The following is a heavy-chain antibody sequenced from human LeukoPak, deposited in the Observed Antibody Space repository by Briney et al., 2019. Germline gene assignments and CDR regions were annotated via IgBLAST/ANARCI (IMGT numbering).Heavy chain of an antibody. D-gene: IGHD3-10*01. Sequence: SETLSLTCTVSGGSISGVYWNWIRQPPRKGLEWIGYIYYSGSTNYNPSLKSRVTISVDTSKNQFSLKLSSVTAADTAVYYCARAFDYYGSGSPHFDYWGQGTLVTVSS. CDR1: GGSISGVY. CDR3: ARAFDYYGSGSPHFDY. V-gene: IGHV4-59*01. J-gene: IGHJ4*02. CDR2: IYYSGST.